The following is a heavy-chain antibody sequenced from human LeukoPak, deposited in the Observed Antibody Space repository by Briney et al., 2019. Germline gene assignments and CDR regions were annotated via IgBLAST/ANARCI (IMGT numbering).Heavy chain of an antibody. CDR1: GGSINSYF. V-gene: IGHV4-4*07. CDR2: IYTGGST. D-gene: IGHD1-26*01. Sequence: PSETLSLTCTVSGGSINSYFWTWIRQPAGKGLEWIGRIYTGGSTNYNPSLKSRVTMSVDTSKNQFSLKLSSVTAADTAVYYCARIKIETRYGGTSDAFDIWGQGTMVTVSS. J-gene: IGHJ3*02. CDR3: ARIKIETRYGGTSDAFDI.